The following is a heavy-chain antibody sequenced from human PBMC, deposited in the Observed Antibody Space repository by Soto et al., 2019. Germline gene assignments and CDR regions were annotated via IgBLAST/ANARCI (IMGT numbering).Heavy chain of an antibody. CDR3: ASMLLWFGELANFDY. J-gene: IGHJ4*02. D-gene: IGHD3-10*01. V-gene: IGHV3-11*03. CDR2: ISSSSSYT. CDR1: GFTFSDYY. Sequence: GGSLRLSCAASGFTFSDYYMSWIRQAPGKGLEWVSYISSSSSYTNYADSVKGRFTISRDNAKNSLYLQMNSLRAEDTAVYYCASMLLWFGELANFDYWGQGTLVTVSS.